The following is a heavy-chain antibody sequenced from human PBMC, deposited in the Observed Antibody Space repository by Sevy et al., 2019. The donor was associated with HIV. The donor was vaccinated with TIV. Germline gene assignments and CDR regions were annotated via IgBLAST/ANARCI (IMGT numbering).Heavy chain of an antibody. CDR3: AKDTEAGVGATWSADY. CDR1: GFTFSSYA. J-gene: IGHJ4*02. CDR2: ISGSGGST. Sequence: GGSLRLSCAASGFTFSSYAMSWVRQAPGKGLEWVSAISGSGGSTYYADSVKGRFTISRDNSKNTLYLQMNSLRAEDTAVYYCAKDTEAGVGATWSADYWGQGTLVTVSS. D-gene: IGHD1-26*01. V-gene: IGHV3-23*01.